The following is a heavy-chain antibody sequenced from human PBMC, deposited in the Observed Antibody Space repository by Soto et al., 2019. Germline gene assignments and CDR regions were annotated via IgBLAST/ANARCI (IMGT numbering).Heavy chain of an antibody. CDR1: GFTFSNSW. J-gene: IGHJ4*02. Sequence: EVQLVESGGGLVQPGGSLRLSCATSGFTFSNSWMSWVRQAPGRGLEWVANIKQDGSEKYYVDSVKGRFTLSRDNARNSVHLQTNSLRVGDTAVYYCAREVDYWGEGTLVTVSS. CDR3: AREVDY. V-gene: IGHV3-7*04. CDR2: IKQDGSEK.